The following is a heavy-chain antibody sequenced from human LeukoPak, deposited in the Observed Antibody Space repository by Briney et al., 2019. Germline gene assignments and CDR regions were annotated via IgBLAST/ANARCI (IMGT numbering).Heavy chain of an antibody. CDR2: ISGSGGST. CDR3: AKERHDYVWGGYRDLDY. V-gene: IGHV3-23*01. D-gene: IGHD3-16*02. Sequence: PGGSLRLSCAASGFTFSSYAMSWVRQAPGKGLEWVSAISGSGGSTYYADSVKGRFTISRDNSKNTLYLQMNSLRAEDTAVYYCAKERHDYVWGGYRDLDYWGQGTLVTVSS. J-gene: IGHJ4*02. CDR1: GFTFSSYA.